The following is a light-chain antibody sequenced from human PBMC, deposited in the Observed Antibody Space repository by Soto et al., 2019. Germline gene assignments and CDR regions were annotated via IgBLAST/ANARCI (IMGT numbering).Light chain of an antibody. V-gene: IGKV3D-15*01. J-gene: IGKJ5*01. CDR1: QSVSSK. CDR2: GAS. CDR3: QQANSFPIT. Sequence: IVMTQSPATLSVSPGERATLSCRASQSVSSKLAWYQQKPGQSPRLLIHGASNRATGIPDRFSGSGSGTDFTLTISSLQPEDCAIYFCQQANSFPITFGQGTRLEIK.